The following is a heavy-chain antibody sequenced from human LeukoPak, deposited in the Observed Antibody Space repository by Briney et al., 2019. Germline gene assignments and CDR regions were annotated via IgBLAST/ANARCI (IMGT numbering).Heavy chain of an antibody. J-gene: IGHJ4*02. D-gene: IGHD2-2*01. CDR3: ARGGYCSSTSCLTYFDY. CDR1: GGTFSSYT. CDR2: IIPILGIA. V-gene: IGHV1-69*02. Sequence: SVKVSCKASGGTFSSYTISWVRQAPGQGLEWMGRIIPILGIANYAQKFQGRVTIIADKSTSTAYMELSSLRSEDTAVYYCARGGYCSSTSCLTYFDYWGQGTLVTVSS.